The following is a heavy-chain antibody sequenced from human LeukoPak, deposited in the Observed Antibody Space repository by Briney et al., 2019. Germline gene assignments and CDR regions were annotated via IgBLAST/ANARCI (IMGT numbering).Heavy chain of an antibody. CDR1: GYTFTSYS. CDR3: ARDPLGVIPNDY. V-gene: IGHV1-18*01. D-gene: IGHD2-21*01. CDR2: ISVYNGNT. J-gene: IGHJ4*02. Sequence: ASVKVSCKASGYTFTSYSITWVRQAPGQGLEWMGWISVYNGNTNYAQKVQGRVTMTTDTSTSTAYMELRSLRSDDTAVYYCARDPLGVIPNDYWGQGTLVIVSS.